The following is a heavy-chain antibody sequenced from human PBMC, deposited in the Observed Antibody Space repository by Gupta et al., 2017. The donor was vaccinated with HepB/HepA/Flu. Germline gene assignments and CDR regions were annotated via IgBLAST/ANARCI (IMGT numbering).Heavy chain of an antibody. J-gene: IGHJ6*03. V-gene: IGHV3-23*01. Sequence: EVQLLESGGGLVQPGGSLRLSCAVSGFPIGGNAMSGVRQAPGKGLEWVSGIGSDMRPHYAESVGGRFTISRDNSKNMLFLQMNSLRAEDTAVDYCAKDLHFWSGMDVWGKGTTVTVSS. CDR2: IGSDMRP. CDR3: AKDLHFWSGMDV. D-gene: IGHD3-3*02. CDR1: GFPIGGNA.